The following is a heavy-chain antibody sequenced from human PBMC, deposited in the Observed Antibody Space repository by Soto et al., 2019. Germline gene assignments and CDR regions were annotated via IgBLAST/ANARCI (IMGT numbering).Heavy chain of an antibody. CDR1: GFTFSGSA. CDR3: TRQWDLRSGSYRGAFDI. CDR2: IRSKANSYAT. V-gene: IGHV3-73*01. J-gene: IGHJ3*02. D-gene: IGHD1-26*01. Sequence: GGSLRLSCAASGFTFSGSAMHWVRQASGKGLEWVGRIRSKANSYATAYAASGKGRFTISRDDSKNTAYLQMNSLKTEDTAVYYCTRQWDLRSGSYRGAFDIWGQGTMVTVSS.